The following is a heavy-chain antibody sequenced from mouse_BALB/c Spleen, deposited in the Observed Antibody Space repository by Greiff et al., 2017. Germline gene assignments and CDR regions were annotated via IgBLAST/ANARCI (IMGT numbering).Heavy chain of an antibody. CDR1: GFSLTGYG. Sequence: VKLMESGPGLVAPSQSLSITCTVSGFSLTGYGVNWVRQPPGKGLEWLGMIWGDGSTDYNSALKSRLSIIKDNSKSQVFLKMNSLPTDDTAGYYCARENWDGIFFAYWGQGTLVTVSA. D-gene: IGHD4-1*01. J-gene: IGHJ3*01. CDR2: IWGDGST. CDR3: ARENWDGIFFAY. V-gene: IGHV2-6-7*01.